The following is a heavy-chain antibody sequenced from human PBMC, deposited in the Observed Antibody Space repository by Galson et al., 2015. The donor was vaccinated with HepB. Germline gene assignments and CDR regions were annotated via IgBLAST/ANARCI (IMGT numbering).Heavy chain of an antibody. Sequence: PALVKPTQTLTLTCTFSGFSLSTSGVGVGWIRQPPGKALEWLALIYWNDDKRYSPSLKSRLTITKDTPKNQVVLTMTNMDPVDTATYYCAHWLDYDILTGYYYDYYYGMDVWGQGTTVTVSS. CDR2: IYWNDDK. CDR3: AHWLDYDILTGYYYDYYYGMDV. V-gene: IGHV2-5*01. D-gene: IGHD3-9*01. J-gene: IGHJ6*02. CDR1: GFSLSTSGVG.